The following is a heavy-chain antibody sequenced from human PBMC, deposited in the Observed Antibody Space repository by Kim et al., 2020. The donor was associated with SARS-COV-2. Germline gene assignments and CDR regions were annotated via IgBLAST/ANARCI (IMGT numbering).Heavy chain of an antibody. Sequence: GGSLRLSCAASGFTFSSYAMHWVRQAPGKGLEWVAVISYDGSNKYYADSVKGRFTISRDNSKNTLYLQMNSLRAEDTAVYYCARGGSYDYSNYFSFDYWGQGTLVTVSS. CDR3: ARGGSYDYSNYFSFDY. CDR2: ISYDGSNK. CDR1: GFTFSSYA. J-gene: IGHJ4*02. D-gene: IGHD4-4*01. V-gene: IGHV3-30-3*01.